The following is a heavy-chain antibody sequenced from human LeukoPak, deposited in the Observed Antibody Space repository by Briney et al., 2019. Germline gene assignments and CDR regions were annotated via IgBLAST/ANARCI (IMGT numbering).Heavy chain of an antibody. V-gene: IGHV1-18*01. CDR3: ARIRGGSSSHYYGMDV. CDR1: GYSFSSYE. CDR2: ISGYNGKT. Sequence: ASVKVSCKASGYSFSSYEISWVRQAPGQGLEWMGWISGYNGKTLYAQNVQDRVTMTTETSTSSAYMELRSLRSDDTAVYYCARIRGGSSSHYYGMDVWGQGTTVTVSS. J-gene: IGHJ6*02. D-gene: IGHD1-26*01.